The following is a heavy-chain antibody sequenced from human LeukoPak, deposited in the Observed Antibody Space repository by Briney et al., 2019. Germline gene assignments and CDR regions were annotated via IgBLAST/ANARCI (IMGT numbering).Heavy chain of an antibody. Sequence: GGSLRLSCAASGFTVSSNFMSWVRHAPGKGQGWVSVIYIDGNTYYADSVRGRFTVSRDNSRDTLYLQMNSLRAADTALYYSARDLYCSAGSCTSWGQGPLVTVSS. CDR3: ARDLYCSAGSCTS. D-gene: IGHD2-15*01. CDR1: GFTVSSNF. J-gene: IGHJ5*02. V-gene: IGHV3-66*01. CDR2: IYIDGNT.